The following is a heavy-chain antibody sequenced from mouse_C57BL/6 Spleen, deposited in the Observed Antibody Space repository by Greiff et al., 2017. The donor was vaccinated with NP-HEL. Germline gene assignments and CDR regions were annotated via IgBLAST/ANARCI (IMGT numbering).Heavy chain of an antibody. Sequence: VQLQQSGPELVKPGASVKISCKASGYTFTDYYINWVKQRPGQGLEWIGWIYPGDGDTNYNGKFKGKATLTADKSSSTAYMQLSSLTSEDSAVYFCAKGYYVDFDYWGQGTTLTVSS. J-gene: IGHJ2*01. D-gene: IGHD2-3*01. V-gene: IGHV1-84*01. CDR2: IYPGDGDT. CDR3: AKGYYVDFDY. CDR1: GYTFTDYY.